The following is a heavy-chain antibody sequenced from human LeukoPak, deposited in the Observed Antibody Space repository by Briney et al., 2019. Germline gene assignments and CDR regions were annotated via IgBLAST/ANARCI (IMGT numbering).Heavy chain of an antibody. CDR2: IYYSGST. CDR1: GGSISSYY. J-gene: IGHJ4*02. Sequence: SETLSLTCTVSGGSISSYYWSWIRQPPGKGLGWSGYIYYSGSTNYNPSLKSRVTISVDTSKNQFSLKLSSVTAADTAVYYCARALGARFDYWGQGTLVTVSS. V-gene: IGHV4-59*01. CDR3: ARALGARFDY. D-gene: IGHD1-26*01.